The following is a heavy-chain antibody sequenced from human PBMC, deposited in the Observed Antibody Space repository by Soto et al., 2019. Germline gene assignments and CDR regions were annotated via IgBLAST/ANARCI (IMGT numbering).Heavy chain of an antibody. J-gene: IGHJ6*03. Sequence: QGQLQEWGPGLVKPSQTLSLTCTVSGGSISSGGYYWSWSLQHPGKGLEWIGYIYYSGSTYYNPSLKSRVTISVDTSKNQFSLKLSSVTAADTAVYYCARGYSGYDFYYYYMDVWGKGTTVTVSS. CDR1: GGSISSGGYY. CDR2: IYYSGST. D-gene: IGHD5-12*01. CDR3: ARGYSGYDFYYYYMDV. V-gene: IGHV4-31*03.